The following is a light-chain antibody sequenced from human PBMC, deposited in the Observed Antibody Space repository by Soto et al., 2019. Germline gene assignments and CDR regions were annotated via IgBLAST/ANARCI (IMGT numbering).Light chain of an antibody. V-gene: IGLV1-47*01. CDR2: RNN. Sequence: QSLLTPPPSASGTPGQRVTIPFFGRSPQNGSNYVYWYQQLPGTAPKLLIYRNNQRPSGVPDRFSGSKSGTSASLAISGLRSEDEADYYCAARDDNLSGSYVFGTGTKDTDL. J-gene: IGLJ1*01. CDR1: SPQNGSNY. CDR3: AARDDNLSGSYV.